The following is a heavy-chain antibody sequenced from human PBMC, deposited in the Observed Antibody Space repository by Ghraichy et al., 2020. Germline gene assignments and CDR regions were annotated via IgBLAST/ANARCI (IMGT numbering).Heavy chain of an antibody. J-gene: IGHJ4*02. V-gene: IGHV3-7*01. D-gene: IGHD1-26*01. Sequence: GESLRLSCETSGFSFRSYWLSWVRQAPGKGLEWVANIIQDGNQKNYGDSVEGRFTISRDNAKNSLFLQMNNLRVDDTAIYYCARAGISDGDFDYWGQGTLVTVSS. CDR2: IIQDGNQK. CDR1: GFSFRSYW. CDR3: ARAGISDGDFDY.